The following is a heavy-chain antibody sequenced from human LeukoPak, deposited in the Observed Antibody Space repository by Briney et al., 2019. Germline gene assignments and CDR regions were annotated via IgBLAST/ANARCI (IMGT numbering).Heavy chain of an antibody. CDR2: ITSSSSYM. CDR3: ARGTFCSSASCYTPSYFDY. J-gene: IGHJ4*02. V-gene: IGHV3-21*01. CDR1: AFTFSNYN. D-gene: IGHD2-2*02. Sequence: GVSLRLSCAASAFTFSNYNMNWVRQAPGKGLEWVSSITSSSSYMYYADSVKGRFTISRDNAKNSLYLQMNSLRAEDTAVYFCARGTFCSSASCYTPSYFDYWGQGTLVTVSS.